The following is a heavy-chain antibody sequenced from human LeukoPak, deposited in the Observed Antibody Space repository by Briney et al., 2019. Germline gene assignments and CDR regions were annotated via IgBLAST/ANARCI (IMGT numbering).Heavy chain of an antibody. J-gene: IGHJ6*02. CDR2: IYYSGST. CDR1: GGSVSSGSYY. V-gene: IGHV4-61*01. Sequence: PSETLSLTCTVSGGSVSSGSYYWSWIRQPPGKGLEWIGYIYYSGSTNYNPSLKSRVTISVDTSKNQFSLKLSSVTAADTAVYYRARDTPDTARGYYYYGMDVWGQGTTVTVSS. D-gene: IGHD5-18*01. CDR3: ARDTPDTARGYYYYGMDV.